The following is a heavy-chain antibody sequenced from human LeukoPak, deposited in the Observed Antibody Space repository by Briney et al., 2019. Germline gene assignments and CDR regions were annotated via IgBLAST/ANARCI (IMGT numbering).Heavy chain of an antibody. D-gene: IGHD2-21*01. CDR1: GYSFTDYY. V-gene: IGHV1-2*02. Sequence: GASVKVSCKTSGYSFTDYYMHWVRQAPGQGPEWMGWINPNSGGTNSAQKFQGRVTMTRDTSITTVYMEVSWLTSDDTAVYYCARADRLHGGPYLIGPWGQGTLVTVSS. J-gene: IGHJ5*02. CDR3: ARADRLHGGPYLIGP. CDR2: INPNSGGT.